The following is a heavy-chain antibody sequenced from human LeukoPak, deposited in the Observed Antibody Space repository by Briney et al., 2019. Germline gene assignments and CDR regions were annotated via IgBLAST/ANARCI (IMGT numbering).Heavy chain of an antibody. CDR1: GYTFTGYY. CDR3: ARAGCSSTSCSIVPRDYYYMDV. Sequence: ASVKVSCKASGYTFTGYYMHWVRQAPGQGLEWMGWINPNSGGTNYAQKFQGRVTMTRDTSISTAYMELSRLRSDDTAVYYCARAGCSSTSCSIVPRDYYYMDVWGKGTTVTISS. CDR2: INPNSGGT. V-gene: IGHV1-2*02. D-gene: IGHD2-2*01. J-gene: IGHJ6*03.